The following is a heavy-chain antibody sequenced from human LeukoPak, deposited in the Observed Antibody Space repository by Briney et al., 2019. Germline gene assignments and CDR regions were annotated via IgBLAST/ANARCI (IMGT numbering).Heavy chain of an antibody. CDR3: AREAIFGVVRQYFFDC. D-gene: IGHD3-3*01. Sequence: GGSLRLSCAASGFTFNSNSMNWVRQAPGKGLEWVSYISSSSDTIYYADSVEGRFTISRDNAKNSLYLQMNSLRDEGTAVYYCAREAIFGVVRQYFFDCWGQGTLVTVSS. CDR1: GFTFNSNS. J-gene: IGHJ4*02. V-gene: IGHV3-48*02. CDR2: ISSSSDTI.